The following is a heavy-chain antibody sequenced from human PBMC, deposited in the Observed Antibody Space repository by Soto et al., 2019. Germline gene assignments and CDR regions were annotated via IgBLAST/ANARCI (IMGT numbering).Heavy chain of an antibody. CDR3: ASGAAFYYDTSRY. CDR2: MSPGGNSQ. CDR1: GFNFNIHA. J-gene: IGHJ4*02. D-gene: IGHD3-22*01. Sequence: AGGSLRLSCAAPGFNFNIHALHWIRQAPGEGLEWVAVMSPGGNSQYYADSVKGRFTISRDTSKGTLYLQMTSLRPEDTAVYYCASGAAFYYDTSRYWGQGTLVTVSS. V-gene: IGHV3-30-3*01.